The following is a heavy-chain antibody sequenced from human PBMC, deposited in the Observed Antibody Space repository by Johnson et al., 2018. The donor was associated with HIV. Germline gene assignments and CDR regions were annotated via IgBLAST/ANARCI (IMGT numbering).Heavy chain of an antibody. D-gene: IGHD3-22*01. CDR3: ARDGFRGDSSGFDAFDI. CDR1: GFTFDDYA. J-gene: IGHJ3*02. Sequence: VQLVESGGGLVQPGRSLRLSCAASGFTFDDYAMHWVRQAPGKGLEWVSRISSDGSSTYYADSVKGRFTISRDNARNTMFVQMNSLRAEDTAVYYCARDGFRGDSSGFDAFDIWGQGTMVTVSS. CDR2: ISSDGSST. V-gene: IGHV3-9*01.